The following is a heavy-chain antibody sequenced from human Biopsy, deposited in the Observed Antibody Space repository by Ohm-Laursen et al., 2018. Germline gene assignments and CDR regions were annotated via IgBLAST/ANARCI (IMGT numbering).Heavy chain of an antibody. J-gene: IGHJ3*02. Sequence: SETLSLTCTVSGDSIRNYYWSWIRQAAGKGLEWIGRIYPGGGTIYNPSLKSRVTVSVDTSKNHFSLNLNSVTAADTAVYYCAGIVLGPTNDAFDIRGQGTTVTVSS. CDR1: GDSIRNYY. V-gene: IGHV4-4*07. CDR3: AGIVLGPTNDAFDI. CDR2: IYPGGGT. D-gene: IGHD1-26*01.